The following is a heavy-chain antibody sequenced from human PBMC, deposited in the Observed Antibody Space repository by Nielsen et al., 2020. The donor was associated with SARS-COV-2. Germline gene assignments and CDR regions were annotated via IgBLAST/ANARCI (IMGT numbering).Heavy chain of an antibody. Sequence: SETLSLTCTVSGGSISSYYWSWIRQPPGKGLEWIGYIYYSGSTNYNPSLKSRVTISVDTSKNQFSLKLSSVTAADTAVYYCARPPIKTFYYDSSGVNWGQGTLVTVSS. CDR1: GGSISSYY. V-gene: IGHV4-59*08. J-gene: IGHJ4*02. CDR2: IYYSGST. CDR3: ARPPIKTFYYDSSGVN. D-gene: IGHD3-22*01.